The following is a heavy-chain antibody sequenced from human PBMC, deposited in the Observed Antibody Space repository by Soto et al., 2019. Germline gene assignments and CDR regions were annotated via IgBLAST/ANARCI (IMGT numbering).Heavy chain of an antibody. CDR2: IWYDGSNK. J-gene: IGHJ6*02. V-gene: IGHV3-33*01. Sequence: QVQLVESGGGVVQPGRSLRLSCAASGFTFSSYGMHWVRQAPGKGLEWVAVIWYDGSNKYYADSVKGRFTISRDNCKTTLYLQMNSLRAEDTAVYYCARDGSRSRPKYYYYGMDVWGQGTTVTVSS. CDR3: ARDGSRSRPKYYYYGMDV. D-gene: IGHD1-26*01. CDR1: GFTFSSYG.